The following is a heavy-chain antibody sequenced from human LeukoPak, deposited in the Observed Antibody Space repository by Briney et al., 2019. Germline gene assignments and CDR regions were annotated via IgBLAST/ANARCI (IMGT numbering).Heavy chain of an antibody. D-gene: IGHD2-8*01. V-gene: IGHV3-23*01. Sequence: GGSLRLSCAASGFTFSSYAMSWVRQAPGKGLEWVSAISGSGGSTYYADSVKGRFTISRDNSKNTLYLQMNSLRAEVTAVYYCAKLGIVLMVPSDYWGQGTLVTVSS. CDR1: GFTFSSYA. J-gene: IGHJ4*02. CDR3: AKLGIVLMVPSDY. CDR2: ISGSGGST.